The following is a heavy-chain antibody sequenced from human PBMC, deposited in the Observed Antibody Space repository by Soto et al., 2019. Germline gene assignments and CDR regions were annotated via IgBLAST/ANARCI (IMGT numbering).Heavy chain of an antibody. CDR3: AKDQVLDYYGSGSSSDY. V-gene: IGHV1-69*05. Sequence: SVKVSCKASGGTFSSYAISWVRQAPGQGLEWMGGIIPIFGGSTSYAQKFQGRVTMTRDTSTSTVYMELSSLRSEDTAVYYCAKDQVLDYYGSGSSSDYWGQGTLVTVSS. D-gene: IGHD3-10*01. CDR1: GGTFSSYA. CDR2: IIPIFGGST. J-gene: IGHJ4*02.